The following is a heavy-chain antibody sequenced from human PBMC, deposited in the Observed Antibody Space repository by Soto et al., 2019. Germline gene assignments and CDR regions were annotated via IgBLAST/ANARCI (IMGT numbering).Heavy chain of an antibody. J-gene: IGHJ4*02. V-gene: IGHV4-61*01. Sequence: PSETLSLTCTVSGGSVSSGSYYWSWIRQPPGKGLEWIGYIYYSGSTNYNPSLKSRVTISVDTSKNQFSLKLSSVTAADTAVYYCASRYYDFWSGYFVDYWGQGTLVTVSS. CDR3: ASRYYDFWSGYFVDY. CDR2: IYYSGST. D-gene: IGHD3-3*01. CDR1: GGSVSSGSYY.